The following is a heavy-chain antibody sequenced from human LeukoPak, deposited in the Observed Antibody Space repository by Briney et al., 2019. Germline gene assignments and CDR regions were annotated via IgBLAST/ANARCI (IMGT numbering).Heavy chain of an antibody. Sequence: GGSLRLSCAASGFTFSSYGMHWVRQAPGKGLEWVAFIRYDGSNKYYADSVKGRFTISRDNSKNTLYLQMNSLRAEDTAVYYCAKDSRYGSGPFYYYYCGMDVWGQGTTVTVSS. CDR3: AKDSRYGSGPFYYYYCGMDV. CDR2: IRYDGSNK. V-gene: IGHV3-30*02. D-gene: IGHD3-10*01. J-gene: IGHJ6*02. CDR1: GFTFSSYG.